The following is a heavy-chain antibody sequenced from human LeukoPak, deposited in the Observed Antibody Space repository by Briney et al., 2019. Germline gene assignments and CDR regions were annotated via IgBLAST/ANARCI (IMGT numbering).Heavy chain of an antibody. V-gene: IGHV1-18*01. Sequence: ASVKVSCKASGYTFTSYGISWVRQAPGQGLEWMGWISAYNGNTNYAQKLQGRVTMTTDTSTSPAYMELRSLRSDDTAVYYCAWAGEVEAATTRGAQFDYWGQGTLVTVSS. CDR1: GYTFTSYG. CDR3: AWAGEVEAATTRGAQFDY. D-gene: IGHD5-12*01. CDR2: ISAYNGNT. J-gene: IGHJ4*02.